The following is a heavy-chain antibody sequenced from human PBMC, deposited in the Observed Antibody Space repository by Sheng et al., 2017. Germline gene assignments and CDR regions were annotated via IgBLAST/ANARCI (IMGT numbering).Heavy chain of an antibody. J-gene: IGHJ4*02. V-gene: IGHV4-4*07. D-gene: IGHD1-1*01. CDR2: SIPVGAP. CDR1: VAPSVVTT. CDR3: ARVIPHDGDYFDY. Sequence: QVQLQESGPGLVKAFRRPCPSPALSLVAPSVVTTGAGSGSPPGRDWSGLGVSIPVGAPTTTPPSKSRVTMSVDTSKNQFSLKLSSVTAADTAVYYCARVIPHDGDYFDYWGQGTLFTVSS.